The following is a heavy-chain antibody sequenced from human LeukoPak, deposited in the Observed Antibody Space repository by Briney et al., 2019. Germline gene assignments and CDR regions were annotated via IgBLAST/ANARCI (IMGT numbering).Heavy chain of an antibody. Sequence: GGSLRLSCAASGYAFSSYAMSWVRQAPGKGLEWVSGISGSGDNTYYADSVKGRFTISRDNSKNTLYVQVNSLGTEDTAAYYCAKGSYYDSSGSFYFDYWGQGTLVTVSS. CDR1: GYAFSSYA. J-gene: IGHJ4*02. CDR2: ISGSGDNT. CDR3: AKGSYYDSSGSFYFDY. V-gene: IGHV3-23*01. D-gene: IGHD3-22*01.